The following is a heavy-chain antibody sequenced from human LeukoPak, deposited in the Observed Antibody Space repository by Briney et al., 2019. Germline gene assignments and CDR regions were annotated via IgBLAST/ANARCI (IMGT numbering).Heavy chain of an antibody. V-gene: IGHV3-7*05. J-gene: IGHJ4*02. CDR2: IKPDGSEK. CDR3: ARDQDAYSSGWYGVFDY. D-gene: IGHD6-19*01. Sequence: GGSLRLSCAASGFTVSHNYMSWVRLAPAKGLEWVANIKPDGSEKNYVDSVKGRFTISRDNAKNSLSLQMNSLRAEDTAVYYCARDQDAYSSGWYGVFDYWGQGTLVTVSS. CDR1: GFTVSHNY.